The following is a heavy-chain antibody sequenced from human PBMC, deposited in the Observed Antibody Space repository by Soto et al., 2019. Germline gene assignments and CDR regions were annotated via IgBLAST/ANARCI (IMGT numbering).Heavy chain of an antibody. V-gene: IGHV3-48*03. CDR1: GFTFRSYE. CDR3: VYGYYFDS. J-gene: IGHJ4*02. CDR2: ISNIGSTI. D-gene: IGHD3-10*01. Sequence: PGGSLRLSCAASGFTFRSYEMNWVRQAPGKGLEWVSFISNIGSTIYYADSVKGRFTISRDNAKNSLYLQMSSLRAEDTAVYYCVYGYYFDSWGQGTLVTVSS.